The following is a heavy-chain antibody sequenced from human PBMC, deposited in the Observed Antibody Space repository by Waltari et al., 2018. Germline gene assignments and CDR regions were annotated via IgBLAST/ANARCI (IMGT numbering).Heavy chain of an antibody. J-gene: IGHJ3*02. CDR2: IYYSGST. CDR1: GGSSSSGDYY. CDR3: ARDGFAGDYSDYGGAFDI. V-gene: IGHV4-30-4*08. Sequence: QVQLQESGPGLVKPSQTLSLTCTVSGGSSSSGDYYWSWIRQPPGKGLEWIGYIYYSGSTDYNPSLKSRVTISVDTSKNQFSLKLSSVTAADTAVYYCARDGFAGDYSDYGGAFDIWGQGTMVTVSS. D-gene: IGHD4-17*01.